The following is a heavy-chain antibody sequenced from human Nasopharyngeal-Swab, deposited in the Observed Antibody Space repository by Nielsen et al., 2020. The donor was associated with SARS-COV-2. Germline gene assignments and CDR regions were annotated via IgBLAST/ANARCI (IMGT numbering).Heavy chain of an antibody. Sequence: ASVKVSCKVSGYTLTELSMHWVRQAPGKGLEWMGGFDPEDGETIYAQKFQGRVTITADESTSTAYMELSSLRSEDTAAYYCARDFGVVAATGWYFDYWGQGTLVTVSS. CDR1: GYTLTELS. CDR3: ARDFGVVAATGWYFDY. J-gene: IGHJ4*02. D-gene: IGHD2-15*01. CDR2: FDPEDGET. V-gene: IGHV1-24*01.